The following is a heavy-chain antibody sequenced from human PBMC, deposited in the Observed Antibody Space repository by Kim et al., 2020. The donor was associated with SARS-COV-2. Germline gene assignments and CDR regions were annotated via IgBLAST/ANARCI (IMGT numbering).Heavy chain of an antibody. J-gene: IGHJ6*02. V-gene: IGHV4-4*07. Sequence: TNYNPAPKSRVTMSVDTSKSQFALMLSSVIAADTAVYYCARGSSGQYGMDVWGQGITVIVSS. CDR2: T. CDR3: ARGSSGQYGMDV. D-gene: IGHD6-6*01.